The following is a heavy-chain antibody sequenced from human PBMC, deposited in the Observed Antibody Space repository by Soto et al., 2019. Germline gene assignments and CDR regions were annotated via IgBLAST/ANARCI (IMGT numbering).Heavy chain of an antibody. J-gene: IGHJ4*02. CDR1: GFTFNNYW. V-gene: IGHV3-7*04. CDR2: IMKDGSLT. D-gene: IGHD6-19*01. CDR3: VRNDGWYRLDS. Sequence: EAQLVESGGGLVQPGGSLRLSCAASGFTFNNYWMTWVRQAPGQGLEWVANIMKDGSLTEYVDLVKGRFTISRDNVKNSLDLQMDRLRVEDTAIYYCVRNDGWYRLDSWGQGSLVIVSS.